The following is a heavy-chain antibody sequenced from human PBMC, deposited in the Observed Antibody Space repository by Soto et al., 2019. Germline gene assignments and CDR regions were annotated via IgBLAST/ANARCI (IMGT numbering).Heavy chain of an antibody. CDR1: GYTFTSYG. D-gene: IGHD2-15*01. CDR2: ISVDNGNT. V-gene: IGHV1-18*01. CDR3: ARDVAISGTRWFDP. J-gene: IGHJ5*02. Sequence: ASVKVSCKASGYTFTSYGISWVRQAPGQGLEWMGWISVDNGNTNYAQKVQGRVTMTTDTSTSTAYMELRSLRSDDTAVYFCARDVAISGTRWFDPWGQGTLVTV.